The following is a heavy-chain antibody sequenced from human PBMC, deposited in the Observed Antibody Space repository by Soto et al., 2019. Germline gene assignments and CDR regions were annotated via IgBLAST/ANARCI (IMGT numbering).Heavy chain of an antibody. J-gene: IGHJ6*02. CDR1: GFTLSRFG. Sequence: QEQLVESGGGVVQPGRSLRLSCAASGFTLSRFGLHWVRQAPGKGLEWVAFVSYDGSNEYYADSVKGRFTISRDNWQNTLFLQMTSLRPDDTAVYYCARDQGPDNVGDLQRYAMDVWGQGTTVTVSS. D-gene: IGHD1-1*01. CDR2: VSYDGSNE. CDR3: ARDQGPDNVGDLQRYAMDV. V-gene: IGHV3-30-3*01.